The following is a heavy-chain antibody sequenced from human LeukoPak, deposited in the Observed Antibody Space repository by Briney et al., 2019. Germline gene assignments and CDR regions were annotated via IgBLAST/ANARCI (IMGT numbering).Heavy chain of an antibody. Sequence: SETLSLTCAVSGGSISSYYWSWIRQPPGKGLEWIGDIYYSGSTNYNPSLKSRVTISVDTSKNQFSLKLSSVTAADTAVYYCAGVRQAPSTVIRAPSRRYCYYYTDVWGKGTTVTASS. J-gene: IGHJ6*03. CDR2: IYYSGST. D-gene: IGHD4-17*01. CDR3: AGVRQAPSTVIRAPSRRYCYYYTDV. CDR1: GGSISSYY. V-gene: IGHV4-59*12.